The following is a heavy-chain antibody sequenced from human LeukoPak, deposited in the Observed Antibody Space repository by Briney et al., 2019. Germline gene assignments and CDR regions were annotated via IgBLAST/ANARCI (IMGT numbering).Heavy chain of an antibody. Sequence: GSLRLSCAASGFTFSSYGMHWVRQAPGKGLEWVAVISYDGSNKYYADSVKGRFTISRDNSKNTLYLQMNSLRAEDTAVYYCAKQWELPWFDYWGQGTLVTVSS. CDR1: GFTFSSYG. CDR2: ISYDGSNK. J-gene: IGHJ4*02. CDR3: AKQWELPWFDY. V-gene: IGHV3-30*18. D-gene: IGHD1-26*01.